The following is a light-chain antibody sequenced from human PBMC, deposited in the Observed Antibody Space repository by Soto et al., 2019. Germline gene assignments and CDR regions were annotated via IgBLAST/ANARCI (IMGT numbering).Light chain of an antibody. CDR1: QGIRND. V-gene: IGKV1-17*01. Sequence: DIQMTQSPSSLSASVGARVTITCRASQGIRNDLGWCQQKPGKAPKLLIYDASSLESGVPSRFSGSGSGTEFTLTISSLQPDDFATYYCQQYNSYPLTFGGGTKVDIK. CDR2: DAS. CDR3: QQYNSYPLT. J-gene: IGKJ4*01.